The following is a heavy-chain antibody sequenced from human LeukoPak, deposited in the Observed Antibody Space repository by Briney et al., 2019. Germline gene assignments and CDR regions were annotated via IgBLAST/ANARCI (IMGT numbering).Heavy chain of an antibody. V-gene: IGHV1-18*01. Sequence: ASVRVSCKASGYTFTLYGISWVRQAPGQGREWMGWISDYNGSTNYAQKVQGRVTMTTDTSTSTDYMELRRLRSDDTAVYYCARYSSYDYYYYCMDVWGKGTTVTGAS. CDR2: ISDYNGST. D-gene: IGHD6-6*01. CDR1: GYTFTLYG. CDR3: ARYSSYDYYYYCMDV. J-gene: IGHJ6*03.